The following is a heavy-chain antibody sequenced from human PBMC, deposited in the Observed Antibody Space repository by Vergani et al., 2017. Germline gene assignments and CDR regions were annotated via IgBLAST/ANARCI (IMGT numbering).Heavy chain of an antibody. J-gene: IGHJ4*02. D-gene: IGHD2-2*01. CDR3: AKKHCSSTSCPFDS. Sequence: EVQLVESGGGLVKPGGSLRLSCAASGFSFSSYSMNWVRQAPGKGLEWVSAISGHGDNIFYADSVKGRFTISRDNSKNTLFLQMNSLRVEDTAIYYCAKKHCSSTSCPFDSGGQGTLVTVSS. CDR1: GFSFSSYS. CDR2: ISGHGDNI. V-gene: IGHV3-23*04.